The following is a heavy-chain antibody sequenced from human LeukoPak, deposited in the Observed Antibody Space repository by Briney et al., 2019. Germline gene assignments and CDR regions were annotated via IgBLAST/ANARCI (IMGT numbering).Heavy chain of an antibody. CDR1: GFTFSNAW. V-gene: IGHV3-15*01. J-gene: IGHJ4*02. CDR2: IKSKTDGGTT. Sequence: GGSLRLSCAASGFTFSNAWMSWVRQAPGKGLEWVGHIKSKTDGGTTDYAAPVKGRLTISRDGSENTLSLQMNSLKTEDTAIYYCTTGKYWGQGTLVTVSS. CDR3: TTGKY.